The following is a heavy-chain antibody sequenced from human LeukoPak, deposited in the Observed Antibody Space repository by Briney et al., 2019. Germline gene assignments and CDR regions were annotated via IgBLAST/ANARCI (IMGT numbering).Heavy chain of an antibody. D-gene: IGHD6-13*01. V-gene: IGHV1-8*02. CDR2: INPNSGNT. J-gene: IGHJ3*02. Sequence: ASVKVSCKASGYTFTGYYMHWVRQAPGQGLEWMGWINPNSGNTGYAQKFQGRVTMTRNTSISTAYMELSSLRSEDTAVYYCAIDSRALAFDIWGQGTMVTVSS. CDR1: GYTFTGYY. CDR3: AIDSRALAFDI.